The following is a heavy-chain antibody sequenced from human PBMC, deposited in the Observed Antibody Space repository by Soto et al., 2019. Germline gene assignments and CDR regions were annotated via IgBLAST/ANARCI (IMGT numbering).Heavy chain of an antibody. J-gene: IGHJ4*02. CDR3: ARAHYYENTGSPPV. CDR2: RSSSGSPI. CDR1: GFTFSTFE. D-gene: IGHD3-22*01. V-gene: IGHV3-48*03. Sequence: GGSLRLSCVASGFTFSTFEMNGVRQAPGKGLEWVSYRSSSGSPIYYAESVKGRFTISRDNAKNSLFLQMDSLRAEDTAVYYCARAHYYENTGSPPVGGQGTLVTVSS.